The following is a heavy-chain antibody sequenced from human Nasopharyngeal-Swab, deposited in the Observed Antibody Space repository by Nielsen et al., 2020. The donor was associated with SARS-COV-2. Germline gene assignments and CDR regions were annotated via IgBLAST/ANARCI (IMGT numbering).Heavy chain of an antibody. V-gene: IGHV3-23*01. D-gene: IGHD1-7*01. Sequence: GESLKISCAASGFTFRSYAISWVRQAPGKGLEWVSVISASDYTTYYADSVKGRFTISRDNSKNTVNLQMNFLRVEDTAMYYCARDTGGPPNYFDPWGQGTLVTVSS. CDR2: ISASDYTT. J-gene: IGHJ5*02. CDR1: GFTFRSYA. CDR3: ARDTGGPPNYFDP.